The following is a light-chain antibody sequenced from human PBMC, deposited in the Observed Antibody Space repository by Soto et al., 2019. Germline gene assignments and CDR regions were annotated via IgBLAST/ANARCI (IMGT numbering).Light chain of an antibody. CDR1: SSDVGAYNY. CDR3: SSLTTTFTYV. V-gene: IGLV2-14*01. Sequence: QSALTQPASVSGSPGQSVAISCTGTSSDVGAYNYISWYQQHPGKAPKLLLSEVSNRPSGVSDRFSGSKSGNTASLTISGLQAEDEADYYCSSLTTTFTYV. J-gene: IGLJ1*01. CDR2: EVS.